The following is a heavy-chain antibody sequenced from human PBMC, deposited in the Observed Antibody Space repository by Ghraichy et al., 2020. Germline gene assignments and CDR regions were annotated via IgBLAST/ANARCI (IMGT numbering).Heavy chain of an antibody. J-gene: IGHJ6*02. CDR1: GFSLSGYS. Sequence: GGSLRLSCVGSGFSLSGYSMNWVRQSPGKGLEWVSYITSSSRTISYADSVKGRFTISRDNAQNSLYLQMNSLRDEDTAVYYCARGSTVGRFYYYDGMDVWGQGPTGTVCS. CDR3: ARGSTVGRFYYYDGMDV. CDR2: ITSSSRTI. D-gene: IGHD4-23*01. V-gene: IGHV3-48*02.